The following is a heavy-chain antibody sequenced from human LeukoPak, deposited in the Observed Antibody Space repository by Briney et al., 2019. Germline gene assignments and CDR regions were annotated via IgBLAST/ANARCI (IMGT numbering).Heavy chain of an antibody. D-gene: IGHD6-19*01. CDR2: MNPNRGGT. CDR1: GYTFTCYY. Sequence: ALVKVSCKAAGYTFTCYYMHWGPQAPGQGREWRGRMNPNRGGTNYAQKFQGRVTMTSETSSSTAYMHMSRLRSDDTAVYYCARDSSGWYDYWGQGTLVTVSS. CDR3: ARDSSGWYDY. J-gene: IGHJ4*02. V-gene: IGHV1-2*06.